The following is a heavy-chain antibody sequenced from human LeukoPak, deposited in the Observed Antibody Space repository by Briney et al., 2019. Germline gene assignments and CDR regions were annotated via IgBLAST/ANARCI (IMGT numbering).Heavy chain of an antibody. D-gene: IGHD4-17*01. CDR1: GGSISSSSYS. CDR3: AREMGTTVTDYFDY. V-gene: IGHV4-39*07. Sequence: SETLSLTCTVSGGSISSSSYSWGWLRQPPGKGLEWVGSMYYSGSTYYNPSLKSRVTISVDTSKNQFSLKLSSVTAADTAVYYCAREMGTTVTDYFDYWGQGTLVTVSS. CDR2: MYYSGST. J-gene: IGHJ4*02.